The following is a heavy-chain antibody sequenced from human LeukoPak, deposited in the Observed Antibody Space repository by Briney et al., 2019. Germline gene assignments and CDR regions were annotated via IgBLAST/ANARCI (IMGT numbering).Heavy chain of an antibody. CDR1: GFTFRSYR. J-gene: IGHJ3*02. Sequence: GGSLRLSCAASGFTFRSYRMNWVRQAPGKGLEWVSSISSSGNYIYYAGSVKGRFTITRDNANNSLYLQMNSLRAEDTAVYYCAKGTDEFDIWGQGTMVTISS. CDR3: AKGTDEFDI. V-gene: IGHV3-21*01. CDR2: ISSSGNYI.